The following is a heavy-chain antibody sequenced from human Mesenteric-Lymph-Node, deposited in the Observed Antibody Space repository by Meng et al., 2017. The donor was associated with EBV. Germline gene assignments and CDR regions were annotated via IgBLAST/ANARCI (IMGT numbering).Heavy chain of an antibody. J-gene: IGHJ4*02. D-gene: IGHD6-19*01. Sequence: QVQLQQWGAGLLKPSETLSLTGGVTGGSFGGYYWTWIRQPPGKGLEWIGEINHSGSTNYNPSLKSRVTISLDTSKNQISLKLTSVTAADTAVYYCAKTGSSGWSDLDYWGRGILVTVSS. CDR3: AKTGSSGWSDLDY. CDR2: INHSGST. V-gene: IGHV4-34*02. CDR1: GGSFGGYY.